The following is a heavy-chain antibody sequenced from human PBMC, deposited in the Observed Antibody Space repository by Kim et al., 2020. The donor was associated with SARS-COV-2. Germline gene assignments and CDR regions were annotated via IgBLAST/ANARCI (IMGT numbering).Heavy chain of an antibody. CDR3: ARDRSGYVVFDY. CDR1: GFTFSSYS. CDR2: ISSSSSYI. Sequence: GGSLRLSCAASGFTFSSYSMNWVRQAPGKGLEWVSSISSSSSYIYYADSVKGRFTISRDNAKNSLYLQMNSLRAEDTAVYYCARDRSGYVVFDYWGQGTLVTVSS. D-gene: IGHD3-3*01. J-gene: IGHJ4*02. V-gene: IGHV3-21*01.